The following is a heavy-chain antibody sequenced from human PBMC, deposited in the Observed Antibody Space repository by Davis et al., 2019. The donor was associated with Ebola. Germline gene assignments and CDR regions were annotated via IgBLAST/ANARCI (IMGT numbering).Heavy chain of an antibody. CDR1: GVTFPMAG. Sequence: GGSRRLSCPAAGVTFPMAGMRCVPPAPGNGLRCVANIIQDGRGTYYVASGKGRFTVYRDNAKNSLYLQMNNLRAEDAALYYCVREINSGYHGWYPFDYWGQGGQVTVSS. J-gene: IGHJ4*02. V-gene: IGHV3-7*01. CDR2: IIQDGRGT. CDR3: VREINSGYHGWYPFDY. D-gene: IGHD3-22*01.